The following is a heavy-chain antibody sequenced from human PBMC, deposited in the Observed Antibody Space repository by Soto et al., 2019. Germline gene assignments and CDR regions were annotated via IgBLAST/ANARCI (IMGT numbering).Heavy chain of an antibody. Sequence: PSETLSLTCAVYGGSFSGYYWRWIRQPPRKGLEWIGEINHSGSTNYNPSLKSRVTISVDTSKNQFSLKLSSVTAADTAVYYCASLFVVVVAATSFDGMDVWGQGTTITVSS. J-gene: IGHJ6*02. D-gene: IGHD2-15*01. CDR3: ASLFVVVVAATSFDGMDV. CDR1: GGSFSGYY. CDR2: INHSGST. V-gene: IGHV4-34*01.